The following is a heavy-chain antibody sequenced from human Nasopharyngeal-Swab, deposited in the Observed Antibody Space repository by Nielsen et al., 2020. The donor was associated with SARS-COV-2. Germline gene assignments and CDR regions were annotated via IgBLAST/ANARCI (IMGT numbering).Heavy chain of an antibody. D-gene: IGHD1-26*01. J-gene: IGHJ3*02. CDR1: GFTFNSYG. Sequence: GESLKISCAASGFTFNSYGMHWVRQAPGKGLEWLAVISYDGSRAYHAESMKGRFTITRENSKNTVYLQLDSLRSEDTAVYYCAKLGGSYYFGHNDAFDIWGQGTMVTVSS. CDR2: ISYDGSRA. V-gene: IGHV3-30*18. CDR3: AKLGGSYYFGHNDAFDI.